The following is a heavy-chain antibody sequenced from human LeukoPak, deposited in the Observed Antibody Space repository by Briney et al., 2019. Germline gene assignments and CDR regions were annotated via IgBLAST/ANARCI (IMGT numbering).Heavy chain of an antibody. CDR3: ARGPGGSGSYYFDY. CDR2: MNPNSGNT. J-gene: IGHJ4*02. CDR1: GYTFTSYD. D-gene: IGHD3-10*01. V-gene: IGHV1-8*01. Sequence: GASVKVSCTASGYTFTSYDIKWVRQAPGQGLEWMGWMNPNSGNTGYAQKFQGRVTMTRNTSISTAYMELSSLRSEDTAVYYCARGPGGSGSYYFDYWGQGTLVTVSS.